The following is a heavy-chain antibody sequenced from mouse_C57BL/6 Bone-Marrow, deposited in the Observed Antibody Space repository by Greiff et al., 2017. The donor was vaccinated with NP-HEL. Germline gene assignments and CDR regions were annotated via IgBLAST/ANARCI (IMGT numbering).Heavy chain of an antibody. Sequence: VKLQQPGAELVKPGASVKLSCKASGYTFTSYWMQWVKQRPGQGLEWIGEIDPSDSYTNYNQKFKGKATLTVDTSSSTAYMQLSSLTSEDSAVYYCARDPFPWGQGTSVTVSS. CDR3: ARDPFP. CDR2: IDPSDSYT. V-gene: IGHV1-50*01. CDR1: GYTFTSYW. J-gene: IGHJ4*01.